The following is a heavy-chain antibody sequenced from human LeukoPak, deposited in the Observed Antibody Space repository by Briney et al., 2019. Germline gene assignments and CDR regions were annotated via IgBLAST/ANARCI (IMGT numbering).Heavy chain of an antibody. CDR2: IIPILGIA. CDR1: GGTFSSYT. V-gene: IGHV1-69*02. Sequence: ASVKVSCKASGGTFSSYTISWVRQAPGQGLEWMGRIIPILGIANYAQKFQGRVTITADKSTSTAYMELSSLRSEDTAVYYCVRSPVLLWFGEFDPWGQGTLVTVSS. CDR3: VRSPVLLWFGEFDP. D-gene: IGHD3-10*01. J-gene: IGHJ5*02.